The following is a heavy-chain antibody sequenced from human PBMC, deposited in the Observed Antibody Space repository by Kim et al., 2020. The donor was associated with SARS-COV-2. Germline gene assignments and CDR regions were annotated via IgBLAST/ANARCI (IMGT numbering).Heavy chain of an antibody. CDR1: GYTLTELS. CDR2: FDPEDGET. D-gene: IGHD3-16*02. CDR3: ATDQDMITFGGVIDGFGY. Sequence: ASVKVSCKVSGYTLTELSMHWVRQAPGKGLEWMGGFDPEDGETIYAQKFQGRVTMTEDTSTDTAYMELSSLRSEDTAVYYCATDQDMITFGGVIDGFGYWGQGTLVTVSS. V-gene: IGHV1-24*01. J-gene: IGHJ4*02.